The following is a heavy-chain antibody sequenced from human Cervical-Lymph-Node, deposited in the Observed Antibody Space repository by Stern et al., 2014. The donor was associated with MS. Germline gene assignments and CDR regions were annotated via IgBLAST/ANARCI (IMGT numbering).Heavy chain of an antibody. CDR1: GGSISSGGYY. D-gene: IGHD3-3*01. CDR3: ARVSYDFWSGYYTVDV. J-gene: IGHJ6*02. CDR2: IYYSGST. V-gene: IGHV4-31*03. Sequence: HVQLVESGPGLVKPSQTLSLTCTVSGGSISSGGYYWSWIRQHPGKGLEWIGYIYYSGSTYYSPSLKSRVTISVDTSKNQFSLKLSSVTAADTAVYYCARVSYDFWSGYYTVDVWGQGTTVTVSS.